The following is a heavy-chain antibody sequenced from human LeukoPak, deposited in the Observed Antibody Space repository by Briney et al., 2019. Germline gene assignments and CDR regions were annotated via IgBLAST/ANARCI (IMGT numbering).Heavy chain of an antibody. D-gene: IGHD2-2*01. J-gene: IGHJ6*03. Sequence: SVKVSCKASGGTFSSYAISWVRQAPGQGLEWMGGIIPIFGTANYAQKFQGRVTITADESTSTAYMELSSLRSEDTAVYYCARSRDIVVVPAAIIANYYYYYMDVWGKGTTVTVSS. V-gene: IGHV1-69*13. CDR1: GGTFSSYA. CDR2: IIPIFGTA. CDR3: ARSRDIVVVPAAIIANYYYYYMDV.